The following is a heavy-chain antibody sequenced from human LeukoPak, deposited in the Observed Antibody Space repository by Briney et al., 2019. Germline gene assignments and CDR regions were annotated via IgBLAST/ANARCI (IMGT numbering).Heavy chain of an antibody. CDR1: GFIFRNYA. CDR2: ITGSGDTT. CDR3: AKWGDYDILTGYYVCDF. Sequence: GGSLRLSCAASGFIFRNYAMSWVRQAPGKGLEWVSAITGSGDTTYYADSVKGQFTISRDNSKNTLYVEMNTLRAEDTAVYYCAKWGDYDILTGYYVCDFWGQGTLVTVSS. V-gene: IGHV3-23*01. D-gene: IGHD3-9*01. J-gene: IGHJ4*02.